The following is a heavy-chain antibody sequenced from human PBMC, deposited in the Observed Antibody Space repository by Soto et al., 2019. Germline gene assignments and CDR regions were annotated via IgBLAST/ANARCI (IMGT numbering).Heavy chain of an antibody. CDR1: GGSISSYY. CDR3: AMETYGDYVCYIDP. J-gene: IGHJ5*02. CDR2: IYYSGST. V-gene: IGHV4-59*01. Sequence: SETLSLTCTVSGGSISSYYWSWIRQPPGKGLEWIGYIYYSGSTNYNPSLKSRVTISVDTSKNQFSLKLSSVTAADTAVYYCAMETYGDYVCYIDPCGQGIQITVSS. D-gene: IGHD2-8*01.